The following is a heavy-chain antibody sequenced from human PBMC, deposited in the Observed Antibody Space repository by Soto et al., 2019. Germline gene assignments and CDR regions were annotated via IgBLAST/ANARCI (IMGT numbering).Heavy chain of an antibody. Sequence: DVQLVETGGGLIQPGRSLRLSCAASGFIVSSSYMNLVRKAPGKGLEWVSVIYADGRTYYADSVKRRFIISRDNSNNTLYLQMNSLSAEDTAVYYCARCGGLYGKCYFDCWGQGTLVTVYS. V-gene: IGHV3-53*02. CDR1: GFIVSSSY. CDR3: ARCGGLYGKCYFDC. CDR2: IYADGRT. J-gene: IGHJ4*02. D-gene: IGHD2-8*01.